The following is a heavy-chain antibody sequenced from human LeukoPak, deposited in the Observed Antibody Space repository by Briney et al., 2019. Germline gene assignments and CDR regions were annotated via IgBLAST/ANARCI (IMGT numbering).Heavy chain of an antibody. CDR2: IIPIFGTA. V-gene: IGHV1-69*05. CDR1: GGTFSSYA. J-gene: IGHJ5*02. Sequence: GASVKVSCKASGGTFSSYAISWVRQAPGQGLEWMGRIIPIFGTANYAQKFQGRVTITTDKSTSTAYMELSSLRSEDTAVYYCARVPPVNPNWFDPWGQGTLVTVSS. CDR3: ARVPPVNPNWFDP.